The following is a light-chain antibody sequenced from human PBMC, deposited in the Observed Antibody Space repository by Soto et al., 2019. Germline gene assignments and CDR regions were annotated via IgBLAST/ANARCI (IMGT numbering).Light chain of an antibody. V-gene: IGKV1-39*01. J-gene: IGKJ4*01. CDR2: GAS. CDR1: QTISSF. Sequence: DIQMTQSPSSLSASVGDRVTITCRASQTISSFLNWYQQKPGKAPNLLIYGASKLQSGVPSRFRGSESGTEFTLTNTNLHPEDFATYYCHQTYSCPLTFGGGT. CDR3: HQTYSCPLT.